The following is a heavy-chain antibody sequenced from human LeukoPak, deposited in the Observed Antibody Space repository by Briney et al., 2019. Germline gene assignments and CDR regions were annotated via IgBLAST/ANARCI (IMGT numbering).Heavy chain of an antibody. CDR2: IWYDGSNK. D-gene: IGHD3-9*01. CDR3: ARDLGYDILTGYYSD. V-gene: IGHV3-33*01. J-gene: IGHJ4*02. CDR1: GFTFSRNG. Sequence: PGRSPRLSCAASGFTFSRNGMHWVRQAPGKGLEWVAVIWYDGSNKYYADSVKGRFTISRDNSKNTLYLQMNSLRAEDTAVYYCARDLGYDILTGYYSDWGQGTLVTVSS.